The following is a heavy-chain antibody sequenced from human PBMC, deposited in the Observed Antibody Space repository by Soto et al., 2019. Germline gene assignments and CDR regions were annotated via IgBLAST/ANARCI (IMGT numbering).Heavy chain of an antibody. CDR2: IYYSGST. D-gene: IGHD4-4*01. CDR3: ARGIANSKPYYFDY. Sequence: PSETLSLTCTVSGGSISSYYWSWIRQPPGKGLEWIGYIYYSGSTNYNPSLKSRVTISVDTSKNQFSLKLSSVTAADTAVYYCARGIANSKPYYFDYWGQGTLVTVYS. V-gene: IGHV4-59*01. CDR1: GGSISSYY. J-gene: IGHJ4*02.